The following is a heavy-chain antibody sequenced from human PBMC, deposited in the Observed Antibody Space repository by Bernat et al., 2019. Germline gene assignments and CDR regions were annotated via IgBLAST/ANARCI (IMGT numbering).Heavy chain of an antibody. J-gene: IGHJ3*02. D-gene: IGHD2-21*01. V-gene: IGHV3-74*01. CDR2: IDSDGSDT. CDR3: ARGGFHHGFDI. CDR1: GFTFRSYW. Sequence: EVQLVESGGNLVQPGGSLRLSCAASGFTFRSYWIHWVRQAPGKGLVWVSRIDSDGSDTIYADYVRGRFTISRDNAKNTLYLKMNSLRADDTAVYYCARGGFHHGFDIWGQGTMVTVSS.